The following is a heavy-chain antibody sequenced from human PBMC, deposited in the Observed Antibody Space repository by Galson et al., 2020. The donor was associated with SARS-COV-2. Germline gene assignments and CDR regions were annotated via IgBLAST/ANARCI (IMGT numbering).Heavy chain of an antibody. CDR1: GFTFSDYA. V-gene: IGHV3-30*04. J-gene: IGHJ5*02. Sequence: GGSLRLSCAASGFTFSDYAMHWVRQAPGKGLEWVAVISYDGNNKYYADSVKGRFTFSRDSAKDTVYLQMTSLTTEDTAVYYCVRDKVSRFWSGFFDHWGQGSLVIVSS. CDR3: VRDKVSRFWSGFFDH. CDR2: ISYDGNNK. D-gene: IGHD3-3*01.